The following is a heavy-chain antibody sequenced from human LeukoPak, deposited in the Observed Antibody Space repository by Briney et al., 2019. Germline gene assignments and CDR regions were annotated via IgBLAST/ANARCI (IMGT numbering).Heavy chain of an antibody. Sequence: SETLSLTCTVSGGSISSSSYYGGWIRQPPGKGLEWIGSIYYSGSTYYNPSLKSRVTISVDTSKNQFSLKLSSVTAADTAVYYCASYAMVRGVTGGWYWGQGTLVTVSS. CDR2: IYYSGST. CDR1: GGSISSSSYY. J-gene: IGHJ4*02. D-gene: IGHD3-10*01. V-gene: IGHV4-39*01. CDR3: ASYAMVRGVTGGWY.